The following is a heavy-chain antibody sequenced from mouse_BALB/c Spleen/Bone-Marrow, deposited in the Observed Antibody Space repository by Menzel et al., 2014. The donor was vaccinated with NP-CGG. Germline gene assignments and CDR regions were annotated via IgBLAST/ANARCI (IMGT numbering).Heavy chain of an antibody. Sequence: EVQLQQSGPGLVKPSQSLSLTCTVTGYSITSDYAWNWIRQFPGNKLEWMGYISYSGSTSYNPSLKSRISITRDTSKNQFFLQLNSVTTEDTATYYCARSTTVVVDYWGQGTTLTVPS. D-gene: IGHD1-1*01. CDR2: ISYSGST. J-gene: IGHJ2*01. CDR3: ARSTTVVVDY. V-gene: IGHV3-2*02. CDR1: GYSITSDYA.